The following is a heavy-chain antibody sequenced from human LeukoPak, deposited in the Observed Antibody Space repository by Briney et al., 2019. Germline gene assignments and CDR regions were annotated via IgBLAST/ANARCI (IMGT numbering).Heavy chain of an antibody. D-gene: IGHD3-10*01. CDR2: INHSGST. CDR1: GGSFSGYY. CDR3: ARAFIIGNWFDP. V-gene: IGHV4-34*01. Sequence: SETLSLTCAVYGGSFSGYYWSWIRQPPGKGLEWIGEINHSGSTNYNPSLESRVTISVDTSKNQFSLKLSSVTAADTAVYYCARAFIIGNWFDPWGQGTLVTVSS. J-gene: IGHJ5*02.